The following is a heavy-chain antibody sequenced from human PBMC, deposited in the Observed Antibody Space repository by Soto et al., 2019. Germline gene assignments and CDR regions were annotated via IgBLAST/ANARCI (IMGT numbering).Heavy chain of an antibody. CDR2: INHSGTT. D-gene: IGHD1-1*01. V-gene: IGHV4-34*01. J-gene: IGHJ6*02. CDR3: GATTMASYYVLDV. Sequence: PSETLSLTCAVYGGSFSDYFWSWIRQPPGKGLEWIGEINHSGTTNYNPSLKSRVTISLDTSKNHFSLNLTSVTAADTAVYYSGATTMASYYVLDVGAKGTRSP. CDR1: GGSFSDYF.